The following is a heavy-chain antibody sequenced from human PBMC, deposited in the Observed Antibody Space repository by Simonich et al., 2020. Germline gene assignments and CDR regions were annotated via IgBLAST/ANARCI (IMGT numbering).Heavy chain of an antibody. V-gene: IGHV4-39*01. D-gene: IGHD2-8*01. CDR2: FYYSGRT. CDR1: GGSISSSSYY. CDR3: ARQRVLMVYAIDY. Sequence: QLQLQESGPGLVKPSETLSLTCTVSGGSISSSSYYWGWIRHPPGKGLEWIGGFYYSGRTNSNPSLKSRVTISVDTSKNQFSLKLSSVTAADTAVYYCARQRVLMVYAIDYWGQGTLVTVSS. J-gene: IGHJ4*02.